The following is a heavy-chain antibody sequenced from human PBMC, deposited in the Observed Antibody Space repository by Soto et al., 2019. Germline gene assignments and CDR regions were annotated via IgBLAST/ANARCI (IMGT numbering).Heavy chain of an antibody. J-gene: IGHJ4*02. V-gene: IGHV4-34*01. D-gene: IGHD3-10*01. Sequence: PSETLSLTCTVSGASINNNDYYWSWIRQPPGKGLEWIGEINHSGSTNYNPSLKSRVTISVDTSKNQFSLKLSSVTAADTAVYYCARGMVRDYWGQGTLVTVSS. CDR1: GASINNNDYY. CDR3: ARGMVRDY. CDR2: INHSGST.